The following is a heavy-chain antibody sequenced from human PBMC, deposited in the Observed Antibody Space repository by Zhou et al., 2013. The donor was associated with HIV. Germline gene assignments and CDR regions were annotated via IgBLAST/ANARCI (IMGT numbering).Heavy chain of an antibody. CDR3: ARVAVSCGGDCYSHTYDAFDI. Sequence: QVQLVQSGAEVKKPGASVKVSCKASGYTFTSYDINWVRQATGQGLEWMGWMNPNSGNTGYAQKFQGRVTMTRNTSISTAYMELSSLRSEDTAVYYCARVAVSCGGDCYSHTYDAFDIWGQGTMVTVSS. V-gene: IGHV1-8*01. CDR1: GYTFTSYD. CDR2: MNPNSGNT. D-gene: IGHD2-21*02. J-gene: IGHJ3*02.